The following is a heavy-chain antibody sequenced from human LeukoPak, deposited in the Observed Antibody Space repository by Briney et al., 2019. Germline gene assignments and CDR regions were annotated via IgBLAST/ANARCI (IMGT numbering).Heavy chain of an antibody. CDR2: VSGSGSST. CDR3: AKLIIAPEGYEYFPH. Sequence: GGSLRLSCAASGFTFSTYSMNWVRQAPGKGLEWVSAVSGSGSSTFYADSVKGRFTISRDNSENTLFLQMSSLRAEDTAVYYCAKLIIAPEGYEYFPHWGQGTLVTVSS. D-gene: IGHD6-13*01. J-gene: IGHJ1*01. CDR1: GFTFSTYS. V-gene: IGHV3-23*01.